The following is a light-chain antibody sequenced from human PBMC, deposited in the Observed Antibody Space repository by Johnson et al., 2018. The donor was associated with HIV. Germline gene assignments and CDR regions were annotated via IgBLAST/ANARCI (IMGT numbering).Light chain of an antibody. CDR2: DNN. CDR3: GTWDSSLSAEV. CDR1: SSNIGNNY. V-gene: IGLV1-51*01. Sequence: SVLTQPPSVSAAPGQKVTISCSGSSSNIGNNYVSWYQQLPGTAPKLLIYDNNKRPSGIPDRFSGSKSGTSATLGITGLQTGAEADYYSGTWDSSLSAEVFGTGTKVTVL. J-gene: IGLJ1*01.